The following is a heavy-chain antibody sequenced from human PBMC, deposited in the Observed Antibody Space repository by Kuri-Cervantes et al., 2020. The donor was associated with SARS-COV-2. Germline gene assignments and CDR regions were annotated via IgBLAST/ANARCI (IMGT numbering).Heavy chain of an antibody. Sequence: GESLKISCAASGFTFYNFGMTWVRQAPGKGLEWVSTINGGGDPTFYADSVKGRFTISRDNSKNMLYLQMSSLRAEDTAIYYCAKGTLDIWGQGTMVTVSS. CDR2: INGGGDPT. CDR3: AKGTLDI. V-gene: IGHV3-23*01. CDR1: GFTFYNFG. J-gene: IGHJ3*02.